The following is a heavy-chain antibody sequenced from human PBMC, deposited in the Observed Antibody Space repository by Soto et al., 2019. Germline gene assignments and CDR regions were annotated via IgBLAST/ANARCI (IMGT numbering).Heavy chain of an antibody. Sequence: QVQLVQSGAGVKKPGSSVKVSCKASGGTFSSYAISWVRQAPGQGLEWMGGIIPIFGTANYAQKFQGRVTITADESTSTAYMELSSLRSEDTAVYYCAREGWGWLQFSAPDYWGQGTLVTVSS. CDR3: AREGWGWLQFSAPDY. D-gene: IGHD2-21*01. J-gene: IGHJ4*02. CDR2: IIPIFGTA. V-gene: IGHV1-69*01. CDR1: GGTFSSYA.